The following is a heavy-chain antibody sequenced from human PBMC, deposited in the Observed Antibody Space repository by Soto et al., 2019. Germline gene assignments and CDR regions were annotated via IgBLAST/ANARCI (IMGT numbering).Heavy chain of an antibody. V-gene: IGHV4-30-4*08. CDR2: VYHTGTT. D-gene: IGHD5-12*01. CDR1: GGPVSGDDLY. J-gene: IGHJ4*02. CDR3: AREKGYISGPKNFDY. Sequence: SETLSLTCVVSGGPVSGDDLYWSWIRHLPGKGLEWIANVYHTGTTYYNPSLKSRVTMSVDTSKNQFSLKLSSVTAADTAVYYCAREKGYISGPKNFDYWGQGTLGTSPQ.